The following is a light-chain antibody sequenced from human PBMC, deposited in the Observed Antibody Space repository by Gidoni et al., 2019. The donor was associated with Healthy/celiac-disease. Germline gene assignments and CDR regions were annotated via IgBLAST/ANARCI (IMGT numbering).Light chain of an antibody. J-gene: IGKJ3*01. CDR1: QSVSSY. Sequence: EIALTQSTATLSLSPGERATLSCRARQSVSSYLAWYQQKPGQAPRLLIYDASNRATCIPARFSGSGSGTDFTLTISSLEPEDFAVYYCQQRSNWPPGFTFGPGTKVDIK. CDR2: DAS. CDR3: QQRSNWPPGFT. V-gene: IGKV3-11*01.